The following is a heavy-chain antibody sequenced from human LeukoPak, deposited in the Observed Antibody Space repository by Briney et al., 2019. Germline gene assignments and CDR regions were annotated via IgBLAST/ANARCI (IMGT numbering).Heavy chain of an antibody. Sequence: GGSLRLSCAASGFTFDDYGMSWVRQAPGKGLEWVSGINWNGGSTGYADSVKGRFTISRDNAENSLYLQMNSLRAEDTAVYYCARVWYFDWLGAFDIWGQGTMVTVSS. CDR3: ARVWYFDWLGAFDI. J-gene: IGHJ3*02. CDR2: INWNGGST. V-gene: IGHV3-20*04. CDR1: GFTFDDYG. D-gene: IGHD3-9*01.